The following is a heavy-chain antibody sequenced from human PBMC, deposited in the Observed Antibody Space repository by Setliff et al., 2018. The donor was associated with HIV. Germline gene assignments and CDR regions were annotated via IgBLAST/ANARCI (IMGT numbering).Heavy chain of an antibody. Sequence: HPGGSLRLSCAASGFSFSSYWMSWVRQAPGKGLEWLSYIGSSGTPIYYADSVKGRFTISRDNANNSLNLQMNSLRAEDTAVYYWARVRSPFYFDDWGQGTLVTVS. J-gene: IGHJ4*02. CDR3: ARVRSPFYFDD. V-gene: IGHV3-48*04. CDR2: IGSSGTPI. CDR1: GFSFSSYW.